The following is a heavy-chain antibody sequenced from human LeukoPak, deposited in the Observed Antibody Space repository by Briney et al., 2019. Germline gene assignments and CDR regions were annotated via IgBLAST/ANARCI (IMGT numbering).Heavy chain of an antibody. CDR3: AELGITMIGGV. Sequence: GVSLRLSCAASGFTLSSHAMSWVRQAPGKGLEWVSYISSSGSTIYYADSVKGRFTISRDNAKNSLYLQMNSLRAEDTAVYYCAELGITMIGGVWGKGTTVTISS. V-gene: IGHV3-48*03. J-gene: IGHJ6*04. CDR1: GFTLSSHA. CDR2: ISSSGSTI. D-gene: IGHD3-10*02.